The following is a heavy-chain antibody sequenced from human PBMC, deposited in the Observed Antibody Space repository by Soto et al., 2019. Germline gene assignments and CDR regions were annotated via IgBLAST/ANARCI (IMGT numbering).Heavy chain of an antibody. V-gene: IGHV1-69*01. D-gene: IGHD2-15*01. CDR3: ARGDVGYCSGGSCYSSVYYGMDV. CDR2: IIPIFGTA. Sequence: QVQLVQSGAEVKKPGSSVKVSCKASGGTFSSYAISWVRQAPGQGLEWMGGIIPIFGTAKYAQKFQVRVTITADESTSTAYMELSSLRSEDTAVYYCARGDVGYCSGGSCYSSVYYGMDVWGQGTTVTVSS. J-gene: IGHJ6*02. CDR1: GGTFSSYA.